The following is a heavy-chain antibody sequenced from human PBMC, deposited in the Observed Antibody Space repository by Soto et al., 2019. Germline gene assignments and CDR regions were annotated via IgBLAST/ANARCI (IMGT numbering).Heavy chain of an antibody. D-gene: IGHD2-2*01. J-gene: IGHJ6*02. V-gene: IGHV1-46*01. Sequence: QVQLVQSGAEVKKPGASVKVSCKASGYTFTSYYMHWVRQAPGQGLEWMGIINPSGGSTSYAQKFQGRVTMTRDTSTSTVYMELSILRSEYTAVYYCAREGTSSYGMDVWGQGTTVTVSS. CDR1: GYTFTSYY. CDR2: INPSGGST. CDR3: AREGTSSYGMDV.